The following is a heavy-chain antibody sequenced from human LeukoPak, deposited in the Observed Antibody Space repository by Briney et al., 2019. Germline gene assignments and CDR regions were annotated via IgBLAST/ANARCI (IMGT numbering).Heavy chain of an antibody. J-gene: IGHJ5*02. CDR3: ARVKRGYSRGWLRGWFDP. CDR2: IYTSGST. D-gene: IGHD6-19*01. V-gene: IGHV4-61*02. CDR1: GGSISSGGYY. Sequence: SETLSLTCTVSGGSISSGGYYWSWIRQPAGKGLEWIGRIYTSGSTNYNPSLNNRATISVDTSKNQFSLKLSSVTAADTAVYYCARVKRGYSRGWLRGWFDPWGQGTLVTVSS.